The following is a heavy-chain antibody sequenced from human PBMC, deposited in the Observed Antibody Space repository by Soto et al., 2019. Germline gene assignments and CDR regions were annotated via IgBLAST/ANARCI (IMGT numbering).Heavy chain of an antibody. CDR3: TRLLTPYDTPGPSWFGP. D-gene: IGHD3-9*01. CDR1: GDSISKSGHY. CDR2: IDYRGST. Sequence: SETLSLPCTISGDSISKSGHYWGWIRQPPGKALEWIGCIDYRGSTLYNPSLRSRITMSIDTSKKFFSLKLTSVSASETALYYGTRLLTPYDTPGPSWFGPWGQGTLVTVSS. J-gene: IGHJ5*02. V-gene: IGHV4-39*02.